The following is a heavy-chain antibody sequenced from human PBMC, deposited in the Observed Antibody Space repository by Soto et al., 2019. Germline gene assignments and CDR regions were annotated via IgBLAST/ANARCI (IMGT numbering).Heavy chain of an antibody. CDR2: IYPGDFDI. D-gene: IGHD3-22*01. Sequence: GALKISCKGSGYKFIDYWIGWVRQVPGKGLEWMGIIYPGDFDIKYGPSFQGQVTISADKSITTVYLQLNNLKTSDTATYYCARSYGGEYFDSRSYYYAYWGQGTQVTGSS. V-gene: IGHV5-51*01. CDR1: GYKFIDYW. CDR3: ARSYGGEYFDSRSYYYAY. J-gene: IGHJ4*02.